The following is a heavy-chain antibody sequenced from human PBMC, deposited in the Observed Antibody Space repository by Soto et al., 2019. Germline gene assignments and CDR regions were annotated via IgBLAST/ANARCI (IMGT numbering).Heavy chain of an antibody. Sequence: SETLSLTCAVSGGSISSGGYSWSWIRQPPGKGPEWIGYIYHSGSTYYNPSLKSRVTISVDRSKNQFSLKLSSVTAADTAVYYCARVGYGSGSSNWFDPWGQGTLVTVSS. CDR3: ARVGYGSGSSNWFDP. CDR1: GGSISSGGYS. V-gene: IGHV4-30-2*01. CDR2: IYHSGST. D-gene: IGHD3-10*01. J-gene: IGHJ5*02.